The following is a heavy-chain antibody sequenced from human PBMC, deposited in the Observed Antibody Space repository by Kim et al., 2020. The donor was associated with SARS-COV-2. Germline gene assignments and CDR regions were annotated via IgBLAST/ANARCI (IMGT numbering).Heavy chain of an antibody. CDR2: IYYSGST. D-gene: IGHD3-22*01. Sequence: SETLSLTCTVSGGSISSGGYYWSWIRQHPGKGLEWIGYIYYSGSTYYNPSLKRRVTISVDTSKNQFSLKLSSVTAADTAVYYCARNIGITMIVVVTGWFDPWGQGTLGTVSS. CDR3: ARNIGITMIVVVTGWFDP. J-gene: IGHJ5*02. V-gene: IGHV4-31*03. CDR1: GGSISSGGYY.